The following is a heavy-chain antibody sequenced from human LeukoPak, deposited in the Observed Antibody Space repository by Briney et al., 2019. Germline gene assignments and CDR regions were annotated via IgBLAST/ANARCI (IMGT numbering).Heavy chain of an antibody. CDR1: GFTFSNYA. Sequence: PGGSLRLSCAAFGFTFSNYAMTWVRQSPGKGLEWVSAITGSGDSTYYADSVKGRFTISRDNSKNTLYLQMNSLRAEDTAVYYCTKDGYGSGSYFPXXLDXXGQGTLVTVX. V-gene: IGHV3-23*01. CDR2: ITGSGDST. CDR3: TKDGYGSGSYFPXXLDX. D-gene: IGHD3-10*01. J-gene: IGHJ3*02.